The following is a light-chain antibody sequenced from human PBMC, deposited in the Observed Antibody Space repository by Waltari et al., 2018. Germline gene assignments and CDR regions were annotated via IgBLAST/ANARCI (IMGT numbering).Light chain of an antibody. CDR2: AAS. Sequence: DIQVTQSPSSLSASVGDRVSITCRASQTINYYLNWYQQKPGKAPKLLFYAASRLQSGVPSRFSGSGSGTDFTLVISNLQAEDFATYYCQQSYSIPFTFGPGTKVDIK. V-gene: IGKV1-39*01. CDR3: QQSYSIPFT. CDR1: QTINYY. J-gene: IGKJ3*01.